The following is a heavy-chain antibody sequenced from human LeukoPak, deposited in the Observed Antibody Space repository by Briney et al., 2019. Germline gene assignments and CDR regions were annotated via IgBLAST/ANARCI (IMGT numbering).Heavy chain of an antibody. J-gene: IGHJ1*01. Sequence: GASVKVSCKASGYTFTGYYMHWVRQAPGQGLEWMGWISPNNGDTDYAQKFQGRVRMTTDTSISTAYMDLSRLTSNDTAMYYCAREGPLSSIKHWGQGTLVTVSS. CDR1: GYTFTGYY. CDR2: ISPNNGDT. D-gene: IGHD5-12*01. V-gene: IGHV1-2*02. CDR3: AREGPLSSIKH.